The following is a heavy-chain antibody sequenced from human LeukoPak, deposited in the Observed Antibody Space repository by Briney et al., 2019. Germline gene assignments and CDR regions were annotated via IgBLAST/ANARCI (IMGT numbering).Heavy chain of an antibody. CDR2: IIPYSGGT. CDR3: ARGPPYCSGGSCHFTDY. D-gene: IGHD2-15*01. V-gene: IGHV1-2*02. Sequence: ASVKVSCKASGYTFTGYYMHWVRQAPGQGLEWMGWIIPYSGGTNNAQKFQGRVTMTRDTSISTAYMELSRLRSDDTAVYYCARGPPYCSGGSCHFTDYWGQGTLVTVSS. CDR1: GYTFTGYY. J-gene: IGHJ4*02.